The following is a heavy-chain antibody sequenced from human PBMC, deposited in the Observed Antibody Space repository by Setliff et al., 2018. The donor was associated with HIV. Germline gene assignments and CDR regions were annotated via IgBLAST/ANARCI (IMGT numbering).Heavy chain of an antibody. CDR1: GGSISSGTYY. CDR2: IFTTGNT. Sequence: NPSETLSLTCSVSGGSISSGTYYWSWIRQSAGKGLEWVGHIFTTGNTNYNPSLESRVTISIDTSKNQFSLNLSSVTAADTAVYYSARRVVGYSGYDRFDYWGQGALVTVSS. D-gene: IGHD5-12*01. V-gene: IGHV4-61*09. J-gene: IGHJ4*02. CDR3: ARRVVGYSGYDRFDY.